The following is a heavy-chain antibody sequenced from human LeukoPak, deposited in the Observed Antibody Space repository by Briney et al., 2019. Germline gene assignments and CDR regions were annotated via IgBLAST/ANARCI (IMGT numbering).Heavy chain of an antibody. CDR2: IKQDGSEK. Sequence: GGSLRLSCAASGFTFSSYWMSWVRQAPGKGLEWVANIKQDGSEKYYVDSVKGRFTISRDNAKNSLYLQMNSLRAEDTAVYYCARAAGYCSSTSCPYYYYYMDVWGKGTTVIVSS. V-gene: IGHV3-7*01. CDR1: GFTFSSYW. CDR3: ARAAGYCSSTSCPYYYYYMDV. D-gene: IGHD2-2*01. J-gene: IGHJ6*03.